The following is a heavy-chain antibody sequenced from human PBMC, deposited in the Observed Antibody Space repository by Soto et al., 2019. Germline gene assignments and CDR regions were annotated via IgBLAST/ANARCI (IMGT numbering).Heavy chain of an antibody. J-gene: IGHJ4*02. D-gene: IGHD3-10*01. Sequence: SETLSLTCTVSGGSISSGYYYWSWLRQPPGKGLEWIGYIYYSGSTYYNPSLKSRVTISVDTSKNQFSLKLSSVTAADTAVYYCARRGSGSYSDYWGQGTLVPVSS. CDR3: ARRGSGSYSDY. CDR2: IYYSGST. V-gene: IGHV4-30-4*01. CDR1: GGSISSGYYY.